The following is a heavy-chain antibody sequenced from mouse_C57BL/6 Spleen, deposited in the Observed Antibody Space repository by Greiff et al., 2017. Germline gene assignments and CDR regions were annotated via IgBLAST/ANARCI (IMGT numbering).Heavy chain of an antibody. CDR3: AREGGAMDY. Sequence: VKLVESGPGLVQPSQSLSITCTVSGFSLTSYGVHWVRQSPGKGLEWLGVIWTGGSTDYNAAVISRLSISKDNSKSKVFFKMNSLQADDTAIYYCAREGGAMDYWGQGTSVTVSS. CDR1: GFSLTSYG. J-gene: IGHJ4*01. CDR2: IWTGGST. V-gene: IGHV2-2*01.